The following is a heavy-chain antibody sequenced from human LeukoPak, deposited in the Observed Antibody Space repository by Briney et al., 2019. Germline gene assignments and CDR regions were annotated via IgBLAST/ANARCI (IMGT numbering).Heavy chain of an antibody. D-gene: IGHD2-2*01. V-gene: IGHV3-30*18. Sequence: PGGSLRLSCAASGFTFSSYGMHWVRQAPGKGLEWVAVISHDGSNKCYADSVKGRFTISRDNSKNTLYLQMNSLRAEDTAVYYCAKGLFVVVPAAGDYWGQGTLVTVSS. CDR2: ISHDGSNK. CDR1: GFTFSSYG. J-gene: IGHJ4*02. CDR3: AKGLFVVVPAAGDY.